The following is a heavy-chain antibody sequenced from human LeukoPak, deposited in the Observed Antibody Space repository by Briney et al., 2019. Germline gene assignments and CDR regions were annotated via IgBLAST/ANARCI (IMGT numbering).Heavy chain of an antibody. CDR1: GFTFSSYS. Sequence: PGGSLRLSCAASGFTFSSYSMNWVRQAPGKGLEWVSSISSSSSYIYYADSVKGRFTISRDNAKNSLYLQMNSLRAEDTALYYCAKDILEYSSSSGTDYWGQGTLVTVSS. CDR2: ISSSSSYI. J-gene: IGHJ4*02. CDR3: AKDILEYSSSSGTDY. V-gene: IGHV3-21*04. D-gene: IGHD6-6*01.